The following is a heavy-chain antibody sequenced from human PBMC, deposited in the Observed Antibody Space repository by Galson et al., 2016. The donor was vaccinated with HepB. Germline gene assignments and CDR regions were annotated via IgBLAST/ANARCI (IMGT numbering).Heavy chain of an antibody. J-gene: IGHJ5*02. CDR2: IDWDDDK. Sequence: PALVKPTQTLTLTCTFSGFSLRPSGMCVSWIRQPPGKALEWLARIDWDDDKYYSTSLKTRLTIPKGTSKNQVVFTMTNMDPVDTGTYYCARGYSYGNGFEWLDPWGQGSPVTVPS. D-gene: IGHD5-18*01. V-gene: IGHV2-70*11. CDR1: GFSLRPSGMC. CDR3: ARGYSYGNGFEWLDP.